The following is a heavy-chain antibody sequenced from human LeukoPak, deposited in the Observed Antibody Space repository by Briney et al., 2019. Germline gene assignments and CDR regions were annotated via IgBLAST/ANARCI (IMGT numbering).Heavy chain of an antibody. CDR2: VYYTGST. D-gene: IGHD3-10*01. Sequence: SETLSPTCTVSGDSVTSGTFYWAWLRQPPGKGLEWIATVYYTGSTYYNPSLKSRVTISIDTSKNQFSLKLRSVVAPDTALYYCARHSGSGSLSRPFDPWGQGTGVRVFS. J-gene: IGHJ5*02. CDR3: ARHSGSGSLSRPFDP. CDR1: GDSVTSGTFY. V-gene: IGHV4-39*01.